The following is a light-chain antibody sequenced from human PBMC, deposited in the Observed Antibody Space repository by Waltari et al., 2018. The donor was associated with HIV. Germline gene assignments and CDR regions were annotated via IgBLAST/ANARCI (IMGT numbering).Light chain of an antibody. CDR3: SSYASSSTPYV. CDR1: SSDVGGYNY. Sequence: QSALTQPASVSGSPGQSITISCTGTSSDVGGYNYVSWYQQRPGKAPKLMIYEVSNRPSGVSKRVSGSKSGNTASLTISGLQAEDEADYYCSSYASSSTPYVFGTGTKVTVL. V-gene: IGLV2-14*01. CDR2: EVS. J-gene: IGLJ1*01.